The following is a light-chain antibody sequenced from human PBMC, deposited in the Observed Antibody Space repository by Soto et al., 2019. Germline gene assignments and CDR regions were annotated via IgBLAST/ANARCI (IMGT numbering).Light chain of an antibody. CDR1: QSVSSSY. Sequence: EIVLTQSPGTLSLSPGERATLSCRASQSVSSSYLAWYQQKPGQAPRLLIYGTSSRATGIPDRFSRSGSGTDFTLTISRLEPEDFAVYYCQRYGGFIFTFGPGTKVDIK. V-gene: IGKV3-20*01. CDR2: GTS. J-gene: IGKJ3*01. CDR3: QRYGGFIFT.